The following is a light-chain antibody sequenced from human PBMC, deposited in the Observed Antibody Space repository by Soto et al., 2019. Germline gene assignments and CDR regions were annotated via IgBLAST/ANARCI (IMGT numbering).Light chain of an antibody. CDR2: AAS. V-gene: IGKV3-15*01. CDR3: QHYNTSPWT. J-gene: IGKJ1*01. CDR1: QCFGCN. Sequence: GMTQYAATLAVYPGGRATLCCLASQCFGCNFAWYQQTPGQPPILLIFAASTRATGFPARFSGSGSGTDFTLTISCLHSEYFAIYYCQHYNTSPWTFAQGTKVDIK.